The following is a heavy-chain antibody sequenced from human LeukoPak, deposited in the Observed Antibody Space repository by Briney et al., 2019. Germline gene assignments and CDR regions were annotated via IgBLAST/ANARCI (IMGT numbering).Heavy chain of an antibody. CDR1: GYTFTSYG. Sequence: ASVKVPCKASGYTFTSYGISWVRQAPGQGLEWMGWISAYNGNTNYAQKLQGRVTMTTDTSTSTAYMELRSLRSDDTAVYYCARPPRGDFKFDYWGQGTLVTVSS. J-gene: IGHJ4*02. CDR2: ISAYNGNT. V-gene: IGHV1-18*01. CDR3: ARPPRGDFKFDY. D-gene: IGHD7-27*01.